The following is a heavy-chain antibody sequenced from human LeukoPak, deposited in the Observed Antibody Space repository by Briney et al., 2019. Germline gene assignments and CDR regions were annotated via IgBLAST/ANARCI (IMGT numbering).Heavy chain of an antibody. CDR1: GFTFSDYY. D-gene: IGHD3-22*01. J-gene: IGHJ2*01. V-gene: IGHV3-11*01. Sequence: GGSLRLSCAASGFTFSDYYMTWIRQAPGKGLEWVSYISGSGSTIYYADSVRGRFTISRDNARNSLHLQMNSLRAEDTAVYYCARDPYYSSSGYPYWYFNLWGRGTLVTVSS. CDR3: ARDPYYSSSGYPYWYFNL. CDR2: ISGSGSTI.